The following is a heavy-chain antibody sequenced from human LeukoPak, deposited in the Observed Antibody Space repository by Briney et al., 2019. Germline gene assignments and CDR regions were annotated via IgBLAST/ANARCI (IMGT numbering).Heavy chain of an antibody. D-gene: IGHD6-13*01. J-gene: IGHJ4*02. CDR3: ARARAAGRLIFDY. V-gene: IGHV3-7*03. Sequence: GGSLRLSCAASGFTFSSYWMSWVRQAPGKGLEWVANIKRDGSEKYYVDSVKGRFTISRDNAKNSLYLQMNSLRAEDTAVYYCARARAAGRLIFDYWGQGTLVTVSS. CDR2: IKRDGSEK. CDR1: GFTFSSYW.